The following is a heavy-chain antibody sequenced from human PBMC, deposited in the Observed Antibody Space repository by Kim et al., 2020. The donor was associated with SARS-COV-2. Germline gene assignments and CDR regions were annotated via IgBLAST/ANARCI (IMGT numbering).Heavy chain of an antibody. V-gene: IGHV4-59*01. D-gene: IGHD3-16*01. CDR1: GGSISSYY. J-gene: IGHJ6*04. CDR2: IYYSGST. CDR3: ARESMGDYSYGMDV. Sequence: SETLSLTCTVSGGSISSYYWSWIRQPPGKGLEWIGYIYYSGSTNYNPSLKSRVTISVDTSKNQFSLKLSSVTAADTAVYYCARESMGDYSYGMDVWGKGTTVPVTS.